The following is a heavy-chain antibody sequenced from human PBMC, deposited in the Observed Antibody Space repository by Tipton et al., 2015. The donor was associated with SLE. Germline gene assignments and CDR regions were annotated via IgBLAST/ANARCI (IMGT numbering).Heavy chain of an antibody. D-gene: IGHD4/OR15-4a*01. Sequence: LSLTCAASGFIFSSYGMNWVRQIPGKGLEWLSISYNGGPTYYADSVKGRFTVSRDESKSTLYLQMDSLSGDDTAIYYCVKDAPRHVNFDYYFDIWGRGTLVTVSS. J-gene: IGHJ2*01. CDR1: GFIFSSYG. V-gene: IGHV3-23*03. CDR2: ISYNGGPT. CDR3: VKDAPRHVNFDYYFDI.